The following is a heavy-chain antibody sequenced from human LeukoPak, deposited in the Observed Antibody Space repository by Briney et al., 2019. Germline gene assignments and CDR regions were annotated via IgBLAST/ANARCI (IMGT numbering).Heavy chain of an antibody. D-gene: IGHD6-19*01. CDR1: GYTFTGYH. CDR2: INPSSGGT. CDR3: ARGEQWRPEFDY. V-gene: IGHV1-2*02. J-gene: IGHJ4*02. Sequence: ASVKVSCKDSGYTFTGYHIHWVRQAPGQGLELMGWINPSSGGTNYAQKFQGRVTMTRDTSISTAYMELSRLRSDDTAVYYCARGEQWRPEFDYWGQGTLVTVSS.